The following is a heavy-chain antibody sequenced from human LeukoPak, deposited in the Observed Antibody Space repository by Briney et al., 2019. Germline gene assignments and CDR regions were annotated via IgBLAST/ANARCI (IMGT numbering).Heavy chain of an antibody. CDR3: AKDQRYYFDY. CDR2: IYTGGGR. V-gene: IGHV3-53*05. J-gene: IGHJ4*02. D-gene: IGHD6-25*01. Sequence: PGGSLRLSCAASGFTVSSYYMNWVRQAPGKELEWVSVIYTGGGRYYADSVRGRFTISRDNSKNTLYLQMNSLRAEDTAVYYCAKDQRYYFDYWGQGTLVTVSS. CDR1: GFTVSSYY.